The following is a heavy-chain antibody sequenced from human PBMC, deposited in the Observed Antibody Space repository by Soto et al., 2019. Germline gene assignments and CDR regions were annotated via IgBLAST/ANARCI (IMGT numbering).Heavy chain of an antibody. Sequence: PGGSLRLSXAASGFTFSSYGMHWVRQAPGKGLEWVAVISYDGSNKYYADSVKGRFTISRDNSKNTLYLQMNSLRAEDTAVYYCAKDLSYGDYEDYYYGMDVWGQGTTVTVSS. CDR2: ISYDGSNK. V-gene: IGHV3-30*18. J-gene: IGHJ6*02. CDR1: GFTFSSYG. CDR3: AKDLSYGDYEDYYYGMDV. D-gene: IGHD4-17*01.